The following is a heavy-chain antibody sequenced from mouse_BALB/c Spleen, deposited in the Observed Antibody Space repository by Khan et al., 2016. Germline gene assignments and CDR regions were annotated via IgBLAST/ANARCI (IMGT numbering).Heavy chain of an antibody. CDR1: GYTLTSYW. CDR3: ARLLIDIDY. V-gene: IGHV1S81*02. D-gene: IGHD2-1*01. J-gene: IGHJ2*01. CDR2: INPSNGRT. Sequence: QVQLQQSGAELVNPGASVNLSCKASGYTLTSYWMHWVKQRPGQGLEWIGEINPSNGRTNYNEKFKSKATLTADKSSSTAYMQLSSPTSEDSAVYNCARLLIDIDYWGQGTTLTVSS.